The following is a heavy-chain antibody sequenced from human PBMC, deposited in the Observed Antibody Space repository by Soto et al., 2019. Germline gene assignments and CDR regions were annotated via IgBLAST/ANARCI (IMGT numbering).Heavy chain of an antibody. Sequence: QVQLVQSGAEVRKPGASVTVSCRSSGDSFNDYYIHWVRQAPGQGFEWMGWINPNAGVTKYAQKFQGWVSMTRETSIRIANIQLSRISSEDRAVYYCARESGGATATLDYYYFYMDVWGTGTTVTVSS. V-gene: IGHV1-2*04. CDR1: GDSFNDYY. CDR2: INPNAGVT. J-gene: IGHJ6*03. CDR3: ARESGGATATLDYYYFYMDV. D-gene: IGHD5-12*01.